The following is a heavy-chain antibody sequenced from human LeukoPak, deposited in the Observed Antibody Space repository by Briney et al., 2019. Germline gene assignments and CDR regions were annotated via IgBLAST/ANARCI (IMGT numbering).Heavy chain of an antibody. J-gene: IGHJ5*02. V-gene: IGHV1-46*01. CDR3: ARKVPNDSSGYYYRGQFDP. CDR1: GYTLTSYY. D-gene: IGHD3-22*01. Sequence: GASVKVSCKASGYTLTSYYLHWVRQAPGQGLEWMGIINPTGGDTTYPQKFQGRVTMTRDMSTSTFYMDLSSLRSEDTAVYYCARKVPNDSSGYYYRGQFDPWGQGTLVTVSS. CDR2: INPTGGDT.